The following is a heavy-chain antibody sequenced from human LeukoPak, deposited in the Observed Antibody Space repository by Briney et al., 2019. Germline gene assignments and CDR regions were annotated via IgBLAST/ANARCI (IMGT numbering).Heavy chain of an antibody. CDR2: IYHSGST. CDR3: ARDNRRTIFGVIIRPSNWFDP. Sequence: SETLSLTCTVSGGSISSSSYYWGWIRQSPGKGLEWIGSIYHSGSTYYNPSLKSRVTISVDTSKNQVSLMLSSVTAADTAVYCCARDNRRTIFGVIIRPSNWFDPWGQGTLVTVSS. V-gene: IGHV4-39*07. CDR1: GGSISSSSYY. D-gene: IGHD3-3*01. J-gene: IGHJ5*02.